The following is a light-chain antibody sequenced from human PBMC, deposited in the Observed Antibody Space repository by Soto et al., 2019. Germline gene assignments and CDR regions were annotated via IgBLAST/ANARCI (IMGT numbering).Light chain of an antibody. CDR1: QSISNY. CDR3: QQSFSPLWT. J-gene: IGKJ1*01. V-gene: IGKV1-39*01. Sequence: DIQMTQSPSSLSASVGDRVTITCRASQSISNYLNWYQQKLGKAPKLLIYAASSMQSGVPSRFSGSGSETDFTLTISSLQPDDSATYYCQQSFSPLWTFGQGTKVEV. CDR2: AAS.